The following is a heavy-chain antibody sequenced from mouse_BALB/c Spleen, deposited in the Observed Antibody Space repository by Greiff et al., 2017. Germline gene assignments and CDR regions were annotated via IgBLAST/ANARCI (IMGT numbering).Heavy chain of an antibody. D-gene: IGHD4-1*01. J-gene: IGHJ4*01. CDR3: ARGDWDRAMDY. CDR1: GYTFTDYN. V-gene: IGHV1S29*02. Sequence: EVQLQQSGPELVKPGASVKISCKASGYTFTDYNMHWVKQSHGKSLEWIGYIYPYNGGTGYNQKFKSKATLTVDNSSSTAYMELRSLTSEDSAVYYCARGDWDRAMDYWGQGTSVTVSS. CDR2: IYPYNGGT.